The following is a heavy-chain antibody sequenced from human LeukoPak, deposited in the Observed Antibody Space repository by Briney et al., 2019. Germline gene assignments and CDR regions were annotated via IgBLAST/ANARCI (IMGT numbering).Heavy chain of an antibody. CDR1: GYTFTGYY. V-gene: IGHV1-2*02. J-gene: IGHJ4*02. CDR2: INPNSGGT. D-gene: IGHD6-19*01. CDR3: ARAGYSSGWYGSNFDY. Sequence: ASVKVSCKASGYTFTGYYMHWVRQAPGQGLEWMGWINPNSGGTNYAQKFQGRVTMTRDTSISTAYMELSRLRSDDTALYYCARAGYSSGWYGSNFDYWGQGTLVTVSS.